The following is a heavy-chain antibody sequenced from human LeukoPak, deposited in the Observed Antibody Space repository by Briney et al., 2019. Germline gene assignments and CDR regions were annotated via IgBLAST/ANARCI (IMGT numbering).Heavy chain of an antibody. D-gene: IGHD2-15*01. Sequence: ASVKVSCKASGYTFTSYGISGVRQAPGQGLEWMGWISAYNGNTNYAQKLQGRVTMTTDTSTSTAYMELRSLRSDDTAVYYCARTGYCSGGSCGRDWFDPWGQGTLVTVSS. J-gene: IGHJ5*02. CDR3: ARTGYCSGGSCGRDWFDP. CDR2: ISAYNGNT. CDR1: GYTFTSYG. V-gene: IGHV1-18*01.